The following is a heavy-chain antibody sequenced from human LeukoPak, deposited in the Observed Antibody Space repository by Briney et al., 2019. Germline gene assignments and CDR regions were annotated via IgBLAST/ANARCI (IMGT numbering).Heavy chain of an antibody. CDR2: IYTSGST. CDR1: GGSISSGSYY. Sequence: PSETLSLTCTVSGGSISSGSYYWSWIRQPAGKGLEWIGRIYTSGSTNYNPSLKSRVTISVDTSKNQFSLKLSSVTAADTAVYYCARGTRYYYMDVWGKGTTVTVSS. J-gene: IGHJ6*03. CDR3: ARGTRYYYMDV. V-gene: IGHV4-61*02. D-gene: IGHD3/OR15-3a*01.